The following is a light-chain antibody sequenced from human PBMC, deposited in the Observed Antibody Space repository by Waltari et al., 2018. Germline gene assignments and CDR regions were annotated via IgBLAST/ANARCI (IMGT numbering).Light chain of an antibody. CDR2: DAS. V-gene: IGKV3-11*01. Sequence: EIVLTQSPATLSLSPGERATLSCRASQSVRSYLAWYQQKPGQAPRLLIYDASNRATGIPARFSCSGSGTDFTLTISSLEPEDFAVYYCQQRSNWLTFGGGTKVEIK. CDR1: QSVRSY. J-gene: IGKJ4*01. CDR3: QQRSNWLT.